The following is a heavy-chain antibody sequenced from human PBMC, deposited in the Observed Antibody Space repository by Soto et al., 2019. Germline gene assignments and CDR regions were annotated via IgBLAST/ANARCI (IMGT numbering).Heavy chain of an antibody. CDR3: ARKIVYCSGGSCHLNWLDP. Sequence: GASVKVSCKASGYTFTSYYMHWVRQAPGQGLEWMGIINPSGGSTSYAQKFQGRVTMTRDTSTSTVYMELSSLRSEDTAVYYCARKIVYCSGGSCHLNWLDPSGQGTLVTVSS. V-gene: IGHV1-46*03. CDR1: GYTFTSYY. CDR2: INPSGGST. J-gene: IGHJ5*02. D-gene: IGHD2-15*01.